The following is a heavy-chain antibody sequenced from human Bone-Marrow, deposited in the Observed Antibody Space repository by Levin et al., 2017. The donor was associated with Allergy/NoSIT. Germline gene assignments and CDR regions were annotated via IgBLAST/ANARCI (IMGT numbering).Heavy chain of an antibody. D-gene: IGHD2-2*01. Sequence: GKDGVGQGTGKGLEWVAVISYDGSNKYYADSVKGRFTISRDNSKNTLYLQMNSLRPEDTAVYYCAKDKDSCTSTSDTYGMDVWGQGTTVTVSS. V-gene: IGHV3-30*18. CDR1: G. CDR2: ISYDGSNK. CDR3: AKDKDSCTSTSDTYGMDV. J-gene: IGHJ6*02.